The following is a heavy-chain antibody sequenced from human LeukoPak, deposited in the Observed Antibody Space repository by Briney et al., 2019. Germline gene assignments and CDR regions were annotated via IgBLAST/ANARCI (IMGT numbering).Heavy chain of an antibody. J-gene: IGHJ6*02. V-gene: IGHV4-4*02. CDR3: ARGGGGSYYYYYYGMDV. D-gene: IGHD6-25*01. CDR2: IYHSGSP. CDR1: GGSISSNNW. Sequence: SETLSLTCAVSGGSISSNNWWGWVRQPPGKGLEWIGEIYHSGSPNYNPSLKSRVTISVDTSKNQFSLKLSSVTAADTAVYYCARGGGGSYYYYYYGMDVWGQGTTVTVSS.